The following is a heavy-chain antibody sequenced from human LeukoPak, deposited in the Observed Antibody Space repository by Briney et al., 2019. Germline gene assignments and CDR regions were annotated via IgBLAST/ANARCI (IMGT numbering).Heavy chain of an antibody. CDR3: ARHYSSGWFDY. J-gene: IGHJ4*02. CDR2: IWYDGSKM. D-gene: IGHD6-19*01. CDR1: GYTFSSHG. V-gene: IGHV3-33*01. Sequence: GGSLRLSCAVSGYTFSSHGMEWLRQAPGKGLEWVAVIWYDGSKMYYADSVKGRFTISRDKSKNILYLEMNSLRAEDTAVYYCARHYSSGWFDYWGQGTLVTVSS.